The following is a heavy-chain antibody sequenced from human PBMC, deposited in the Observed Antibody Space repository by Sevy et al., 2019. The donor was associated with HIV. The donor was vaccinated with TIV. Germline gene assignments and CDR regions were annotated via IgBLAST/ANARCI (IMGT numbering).Heavy chain of an antibody. V-gene: IGHV3-48*01. CDR1: GFTFSSYS. CDR3: ARGGQWLSFDY. D-gene: IGHD6-19*01. Sequence: GGSLSLSCAASGFTFSSYSMNWVRQAPGKGLEWVSYISSGSSTIYYADSVKGRFTISRDNAKNSLYLQMNSLRAEDTAVYYCARGGQWLSFDYWGQGTLVTVSS. J-gene: IGHJ4*02. CDR2: ISSGSSTI.